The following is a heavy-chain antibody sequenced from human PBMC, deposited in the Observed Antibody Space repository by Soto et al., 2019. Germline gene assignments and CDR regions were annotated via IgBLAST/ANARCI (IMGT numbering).Heavy chain of an antibody. CDR3: ARDAQPKGVAADGASDY. V-gene: IGHV1-18*01. CDR1: GYTFKNYG. Sequence: QVQLVQSGPEVKNPGASVKVSCKASGYTFKNYGIKWGRQAPGQGLEGVGWITTYNGKRYSAEKFQGRVTMTTDTSTSTTYMELKSLTSDDTGVYYCARDAQPKGVAADGASDYWGQGTLVTVSS. D-gene: IGHD6-19*01. CDR2: ITTYNGKR. J-gene: IGHJ4*02.